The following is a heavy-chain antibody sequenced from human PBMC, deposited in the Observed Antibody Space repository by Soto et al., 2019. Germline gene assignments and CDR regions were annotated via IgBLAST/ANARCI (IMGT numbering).Heavy chain of an antibody. Sequence: QVPLVQSGAEVKKPGASVKVSCKASGYTFTSYDINWVRQATGQGLEWMGWMNPNSGNTGYAQKFQGRVTMTRNTSISTAYMELSSLRSEDTAVYYCATAAYDFWSGNYYYGMDVWGQGTTVTVSS. J-gene: IGHJ6*02. CDR3: ATAAYDFWSGNYYYGMDV. D-gene: IGHD3-3*01. V-gene: IGHV1-8*01. CDR2: MNPNSGNT. CDR1: GYTFTSYD.